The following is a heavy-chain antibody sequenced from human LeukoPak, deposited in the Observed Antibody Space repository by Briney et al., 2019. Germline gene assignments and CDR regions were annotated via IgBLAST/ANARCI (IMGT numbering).Heavy chain of an antibody. V-gene: IGHV3-23*01. Sequence: GRTLRLSCAASGFTFSSYGMSWVRQAPGKGLEWVSAISGSGGSTYYADSVKGRFTISRDNSKNTLYLQMNSLRAEDTAVYYCAGIAVAGTGDYWGQGTLVTVSS. CDR2: ISGSGGST. D-gene: IGHD6-19*01. CDR3: AGIAVAGTGDY. CDR1: GFTFSSYG. J-gene: IGHJ4*02.